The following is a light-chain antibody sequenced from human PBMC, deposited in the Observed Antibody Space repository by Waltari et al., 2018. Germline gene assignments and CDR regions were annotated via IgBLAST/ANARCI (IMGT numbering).Light chain of an antibody. Sequence: SALTMHSSVPKSLGQPVAIPCTGTSTDIGDYNGAPWNQQHSGTAPRLLLYVASRRPSGVSDRFSGSKSGRTASLTISGLQAEDEADYYCCSYRSGSTFLFGGGTRLTVL. J-gene: IGLJ2*01. V-gene: IGLV2-14*03. CDR2: VAS. CDR3: CSYRSGSTFL. CDR1: STDIGDYNG.